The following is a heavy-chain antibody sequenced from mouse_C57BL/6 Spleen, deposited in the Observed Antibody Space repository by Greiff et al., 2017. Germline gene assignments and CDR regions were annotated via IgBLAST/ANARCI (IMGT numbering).Heavy chain of an antibody. CDR3: ARYYDGAGRGYAMDY. CDR2: IHPNSGST. Sequence: QVQLQQPGAELVKPGASVKLSCKASGYTFTSYWMHWVKQRPGQGLEWIGMIHPNSGSTNYNEKFKSKATLTVDKSSSTAYMQLSSLTSEDSAVYYCARYYDGAGRGYAMDYWGQGTSVTVSS. V-gene: IGHV1-64*01. CDR1: GYTFTSYW. D-gene: IGHD1-1*01. J-gene: IGHJ4*01.